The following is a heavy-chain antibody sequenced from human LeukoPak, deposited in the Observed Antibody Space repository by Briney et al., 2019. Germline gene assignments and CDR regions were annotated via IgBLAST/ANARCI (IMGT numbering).Heavy chain of an antibody. CDR1: GGSFSGYY. CDR3: ARALNENSYAFDS. V-gene: IGHV4-30-4*08. CDR2: FSYTGST. J-gene: IGHJ4*02. Sequence: PSETLSLTCAVYGGSFSGYYWSWIRQPPGKGLEWIGYFSYTGSTYYNPSLKSRVSISVDTSKNQFSLRLMSVTAADTAVYHCARALNENSYAFDSWGQGTLVTVSS. D-gene: IGHD5-18*01.